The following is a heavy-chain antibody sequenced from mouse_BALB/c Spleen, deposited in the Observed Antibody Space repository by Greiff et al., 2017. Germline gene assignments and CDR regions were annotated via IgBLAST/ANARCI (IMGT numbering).Heavy chain of an antibody. Sequence: VQLQQSGAGLVKPGASVKLSCKASGYTFTEYIIHWVKQRSGQGLEWIGWFYPGSGSIKYNEKFKDKATLTADKSSSTVYMELSRLTAEDSAVYFCARHEEGGITISWFAYWGQGTLVTVSA. CDR1: GYTFTEYI. CDR3: ARHEEGGITISWFAY. V-gene: IGHV1-62-2*01. J-gene: IGHJ3*01. D-gene: IGHD2-4*01. CDR2: FYPGSGSI.